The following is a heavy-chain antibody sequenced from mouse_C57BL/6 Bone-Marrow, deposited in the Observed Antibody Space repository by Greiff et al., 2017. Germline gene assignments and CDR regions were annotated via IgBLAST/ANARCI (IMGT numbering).Heavy chain of an antibody. D-gene: IGHD2-1*01. CDR2: ISYDGSN. V-gene: IGHV3-6*01. Sequence: ESGPGLVKPSQSLSLTCSVTGYSITSGYYWNWIRQFPGNKLEWMGYISYDGSNNYNPSLKNRISITRDTSKNQFFLKLNSVTTEDTATYYCARDLPDMDYWGQGTSVTVSS. CDR3: ARDLPDMDY. J-gene: IGHJ4*01. CDR1: GYSITSGYY.